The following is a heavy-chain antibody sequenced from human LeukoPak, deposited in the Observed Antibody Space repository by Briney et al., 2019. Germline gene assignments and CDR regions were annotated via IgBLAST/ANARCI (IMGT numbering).Heavy chain of an antibody. D-gene: IGHD2-2*01. CDR1: GYTFTSYG. CDR2: ISAYNGNT. Sequence: GASVKVSCKASGYTFTSYGISWVRQAPGQGLEWMGWISAYNGNTNYAQKFQGRVTMTRDTSISTAYMELSRLGSDDTAVYYCARDMGEIVVVPAAIWFDPWGQGTLVTVSS. J-gene: IGHJ5*02. V-gene: IGHV1-18*01. CDR3: ARDMGEIVVVPAAIWFDP.